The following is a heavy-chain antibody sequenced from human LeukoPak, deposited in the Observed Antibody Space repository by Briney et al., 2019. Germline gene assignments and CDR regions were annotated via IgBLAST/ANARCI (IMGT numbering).Heavy chain of an antibody. CDR3: ARSRAVKYLYYYYYMDV. J-gene: IGHJ6*03. D-gene: IGHD2-2*02. Sequence: SETLSLTCTVSGGSISSYYRSWIRQPPGKGLEWIGYIYYSGSTNYNPSLKSRVTISVDTSKNQFSLKLSSVTAADTAVYYCARSRAVKYLYYYYYMDVWGEGTTVTVSS. CDR2: IYYSGST. V-gene: IGHV4-59*01. CDR1: GGSISSYY.